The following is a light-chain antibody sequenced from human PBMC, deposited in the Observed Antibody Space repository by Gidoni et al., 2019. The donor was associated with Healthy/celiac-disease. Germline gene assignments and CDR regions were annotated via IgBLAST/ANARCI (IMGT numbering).Light chain of an antibody. CDR2: KVS. J-gene: IGKJ1*01. CDR1: QSLVHSDGNTY. V-gene: IGKV2-30*02. Sequence: DFVIPPSPLSLPVTLGQPASISCRSSQSLVHSDGNTYLNWFQQRPGQSPRRLIYKVSNRDSGVPDRFSGSGSGTDFTLKISRVEAEDVGVYYCMQGTHWPPWTFGQGTKVEIK. CDR3: MQGTHWPPWT.